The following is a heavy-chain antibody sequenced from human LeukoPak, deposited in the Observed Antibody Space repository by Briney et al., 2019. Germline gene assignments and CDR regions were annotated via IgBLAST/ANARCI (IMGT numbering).Heavy chain of an antibody. J-gene: IGHJ4*02. CDR3: ARDPVAAAAAARGTLGYFDY. D-gene: IGHD6-13*01. V-gene: IGHV3-33*01. Sequence: PGRSLRLSCAASGFTFSSYGMHWVRQAPGKGLEWVAVIWYGGSNKYYADSVKGRFTISRDDSKNTLYLQMNSLRAEDTAVYYCARDPVAAAAAARGTLGYFDYWGQGTLVTVSS. CDR2: IWYGGSNK. CDR1: GFTFSSYG.